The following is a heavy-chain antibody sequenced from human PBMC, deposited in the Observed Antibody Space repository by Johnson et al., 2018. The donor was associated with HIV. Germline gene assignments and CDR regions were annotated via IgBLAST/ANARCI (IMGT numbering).Heavy chain of an antibody. Sequence: QVQLVESGGGVVQPGRSLRLSCAASGFTFNSYILHWVRQAPGKGLEWVAAISHDVNNKFSADSVKGRFTLSRDNSKNTLYLQMDSLRPEDTALYYCARALRVVVVAATFDAFDIWGQGTMVTVSS. CDR2: ISHDVNNK. J-gene: IGHJ3*02. D-gene: IGHD2-15*01. CDR1: GFTFNSYI. V-gene: IGHV3-30-3*01. CDR3: ARALRVVVVAATFDAFDI.